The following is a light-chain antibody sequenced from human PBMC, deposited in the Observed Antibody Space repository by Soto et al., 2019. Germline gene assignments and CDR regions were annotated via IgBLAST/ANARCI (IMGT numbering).Light chain of an antibody. Sequence: QSVLTQPPSASGTPGQRVTISCSGSSSNIGSNYVYWYQQLPGTAPKVLMFRTNQRPSGVSDRFSGSKSGASASLAISGLRSDDEADYYCAAWDDRLSGWLFGGGTQLTVL. J-gene: IGLJ7*01. CDR1: SSNIGSNY. CDR3: AAWDDRLSGWL. CDR2: RTN. V-gene: IGLV1-47*01.